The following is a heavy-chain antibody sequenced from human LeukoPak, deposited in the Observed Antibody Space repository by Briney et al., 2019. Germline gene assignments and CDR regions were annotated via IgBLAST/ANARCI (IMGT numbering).Heavy chain of an antibody. V-gene: IGHV1-18*01. CDR1: GYTFTSYG. J-gene: IGHJ3*02. Sequence: ASVKASCKASGYTFTSYGISWVRQAPGQGLEWMGWISAYNGNTNYAQKLQGRVTMTTDTSTSTAYMELSSLRSEDTAVYYCARGAIVVVTGKSAFDIWGQGTMVTVSS. CDR3: ARGAIVVVTGKSAFDI. CDR2: ISAYNGNT. D-gene: IGHD2-21*02.